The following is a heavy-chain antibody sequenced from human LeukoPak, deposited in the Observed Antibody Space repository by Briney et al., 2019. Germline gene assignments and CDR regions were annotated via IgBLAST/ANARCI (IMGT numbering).Heavy chain of an antibody. J-gene: IGHJ4*02. CDR3: ASVNWGSSAYFDY. V-gene: IGHV1-69*05. D-gene: IGHD7-27*01. CDR1: GGTFSSYA. Sequence: GASVKVSCKASGGTFSSYAISWVRQAPGQGLEWMGGIIPIFGTANYAQKFQGRVTITTDESTSTPYMELSSLRSEDTAVYYCASVNWGSSAYFDYWGQGTLVTVSS. CDR2: IIPIFGTA.